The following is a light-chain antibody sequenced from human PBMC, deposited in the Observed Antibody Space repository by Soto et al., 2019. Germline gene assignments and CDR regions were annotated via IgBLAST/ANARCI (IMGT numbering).Light chain of an antibody. V-gene: IGLV1-44*01. CDR2: ASD. CDR3: SAWDDSLNGPV. Sequence: QSVLTQPPSASGTPGQRVSISCSGGGSNIGSNPVNWYQQLPGTAPKLLIYASDQRPSGVPDRFSGSKSGTSASLAISGLPSEDETDYYCSAWDDSLNGPVFGGGTKVTVL. J-gene: IGLJ2*01. CDR1: GSNIGSNP.